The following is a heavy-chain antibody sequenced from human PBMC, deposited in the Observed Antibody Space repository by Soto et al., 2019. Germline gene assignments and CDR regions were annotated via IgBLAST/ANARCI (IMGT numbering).Heavy chain of an antibody. J-gene: IGHJ6*02. CDR3: SKYADFWRCRMAF. Sequence: GGSLRLSCAASGFTFNSYAMTWVRQAPGKGLEWVSIISISGDGTYYVDSVKGRFTISRDNSRNTLNLQMNSLRAEDTAVYYCSKYADFWRCRMAFWGQRTTVTVSS. D-gene: IGHD3-3*01. V-gene: IGHV3-23*01. CDR2: ISISGDGT. CDR1: GFTFNSYA.